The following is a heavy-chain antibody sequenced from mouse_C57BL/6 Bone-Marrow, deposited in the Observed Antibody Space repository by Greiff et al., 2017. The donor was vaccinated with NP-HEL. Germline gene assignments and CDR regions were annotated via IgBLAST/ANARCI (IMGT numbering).Heavy chain of an antibody. Sequence: EVKLQESGGGLVKPGGSLKLSCAASGFTFSSYAMSWVRQTPEKRLEWVATISAGGSYTYYPDNVKGRFTISRDNAKNNLYLQMSHLKSEDTAMYYCARAFYGYDRFAYWGQGTLVTVSA. CDR2: ISAGGSYT. CDR3: ARAFYGYDRFAY. CDR1: GFTFSSYA. V-gene: IGHV5-4*03. J-gene: IGHJ3*01. D-gene: IGHD2-9*01.